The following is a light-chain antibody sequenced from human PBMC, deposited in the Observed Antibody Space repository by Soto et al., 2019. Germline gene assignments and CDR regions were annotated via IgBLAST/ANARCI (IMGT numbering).Light chain of an antibody. Sequence: AIQMTQSPPSLSASVGDRVTISCRSSQGIRTDLGWYQQKAGEAPKLLIYGTSTLQSGVPSRFSGSGSDTDLTLTISSLQPEDFATYYCLQDYNYPRTFGQGTKVELK. CDR2: GTS. CDR1: QGIRTD. V-gene: IGKV1-6*02. CDR3: LQDYNYPRT. J-gene: IGKJ1*01.